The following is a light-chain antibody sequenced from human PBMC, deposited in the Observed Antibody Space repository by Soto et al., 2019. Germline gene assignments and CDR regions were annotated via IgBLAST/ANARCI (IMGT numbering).Light chain of an antibody. CDR3: QQCGSSPWT. J-gene: IGKJ1*01. Sequence: EIVLTQSPGTLSLSPGERAALCCRASQSVSSTYLAWYQQKPGQAPRLLIYGASSRATGIPDRFSGGGSGTDVSLTISRVEPEDFAVYYCQQCGSSPWTFGQGTKVEIK. CDR2: GAS. CDR1: QSVSSTY. V-gene: IGKV3-20*01.